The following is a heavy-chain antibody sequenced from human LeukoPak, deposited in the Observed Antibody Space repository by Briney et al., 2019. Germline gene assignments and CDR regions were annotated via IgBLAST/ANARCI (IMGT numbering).Heavy chain of an antibody. D-gene: IGHD3-10*01. V-gene: IGHV4-59*01. CDR1: GGSISSYY. J-gene: IGHJ4*02. CDR3: ARSAWFGEFYFGY. CDR2: IYYSGST. Sequence: SETPSLTCTVSGGSISSYYWSWIRQPPGKGLEWIGYIYYSGSTNYNPSLKSRVTISVDTSKNQFSLKLSSVTAADTAVYYCARSAWFGEFYFGYWGQGTLVTVSS.